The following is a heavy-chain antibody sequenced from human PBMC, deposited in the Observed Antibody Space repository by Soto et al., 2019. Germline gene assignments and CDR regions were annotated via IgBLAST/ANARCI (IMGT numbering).Heavy chain of an antibody. CDR2: IYHSGST. D-gene: IGHD4-17*01. V-gene: IGHV4-30-2*01. J-gene: IGHJ4*02. CDR1: GGSISSGGYS. Sequence: QLQLQESGSGLVKPSQTLSLTCAVSGGSISSGGYSCNWIRQPPGKGLEWIGYIYHSGSTYYNPSLRSRVTISVDRSKNKFSLKLSSVTAADTAVYYCARGMTTVTTFDYWGQGTLVTVSS. CDR3: ARGMTTVTTFDY.